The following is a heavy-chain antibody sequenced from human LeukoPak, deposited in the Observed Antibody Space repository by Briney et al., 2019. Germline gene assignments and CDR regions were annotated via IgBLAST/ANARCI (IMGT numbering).Heavy chain of an antibody. V-gene: IGHV4-59*12. CDR2: IYYSGST. CDR1: GASISGYY. Sequence: SETLSLTCTVSGASISGYYWSWIRQPPGKRLEWIGSIYYSGSTYYNPSLKSRVTISVDTSKNQFSLKLSSVTAADTAVYYCARDSPAVKYAFDIWGQGTMVTVSS. D-gene: IGHD6-13*01. CDR3: ARDSPAVKYAFDI. J-gene: IGHJ3*02.